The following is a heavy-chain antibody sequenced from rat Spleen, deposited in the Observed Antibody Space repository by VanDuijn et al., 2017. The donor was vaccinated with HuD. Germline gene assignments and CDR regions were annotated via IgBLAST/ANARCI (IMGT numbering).Heavy chain of an antibody. CDR2: ISYDGSGT. Sequence: EVQLVESGGGLVQPGRSLKLSCAASGFTFSDFYMAWVRQAPKKGLEWVATISYDGSGTYYRDSVKGRFTISRDNAKNTLYLQMDSLRSEDTATYYCTRPSYGYPFAYWGQGTLVTVSS. J-gene: IGHJ3*01. CDR1: GFTFSDFY. CDR3: TRPSYGYPFAY. V-gene: IGHV5-7*01. D-gene: IGHD1-7*01.